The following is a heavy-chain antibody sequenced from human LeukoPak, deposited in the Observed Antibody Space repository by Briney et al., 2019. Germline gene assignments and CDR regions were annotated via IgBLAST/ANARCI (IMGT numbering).Heavy chain of an antibody. V-gene: IGHV3-49*03. CDR3: TREIRYFDWFQADY. J-gene: IGHJ4*02. CDR2: IRSKGYGGTA. Sequence: GGSLRLSCTTSGFTFGDYSMSWFRKAPGKGREWVGFIRSKGYGGTAEYAASVKGRFTISRDDSNSIAYLQMDSLKTEDTAVYYCTREIRYFDWFQADYWGQGTLVTVSS. D-gene: IGHD3-9*01. CDR1: GFTFGDYS.